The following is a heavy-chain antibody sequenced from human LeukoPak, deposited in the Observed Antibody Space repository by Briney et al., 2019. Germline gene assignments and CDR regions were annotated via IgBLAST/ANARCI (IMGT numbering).Heavy chain of an antibody. D-gene: IGHD2-15*01. J-gene: IGHJ5*02. CDR1: GFTFSSYA. CDR2: ISGSGGST. Sequence: GGSLRLSCAASGFTFSSYAMSWVRQAPGKGLEWVSAISGSGGSTYYAGSVKGRFTISRDNSKNTLYLQMNSLRAEDTAVYYCAKDPPLKRGPIGYNWFDPWGQGTLVTVSS. CDR3: AKDPPLKRGPIGYNWFDP. V-gene: IGHV3-23*01.